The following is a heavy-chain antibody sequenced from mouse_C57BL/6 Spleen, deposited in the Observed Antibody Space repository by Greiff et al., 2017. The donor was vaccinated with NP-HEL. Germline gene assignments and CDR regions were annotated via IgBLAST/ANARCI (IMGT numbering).Heavy chain of an antibody. Sequence: VQLKQSGAELVRPGASVKLSCTASGFNIKDYYMHWVKQRPEQGLEWIGRIDPEDGDTEYAPKFQGKATMTADTSSNTAYLQLSSLTSEDTAVYYCTDYSNYGWFAYWGQGTLVTVSA. V-gene: IGHV14-1*01. D-gene: IGHD2-5*01. CDR2: IDPEDGDT. CDR1: GFNIKDYY. J-gene: IGHJ3*01. CDR3: TDYSNYGWFAY.